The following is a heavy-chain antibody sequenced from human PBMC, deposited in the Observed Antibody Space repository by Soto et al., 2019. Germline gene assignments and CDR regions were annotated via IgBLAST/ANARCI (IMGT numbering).Heavy chain of an antibody. CDR3: AKDRGHTMIVAVDY. V-gene: IGHV3-23*01. CDR1: GFTFSSYA. Sequence: GGSLRLPCAASGFTFSSYAMSWVRQAPGKGLEWVSAISGSGGSTYYADSVKGRFTISRDNSKNTLYLEMNSLRAEDTAVYYCAKDRGHTMIVAVDYWGQGTLVTVSS. CDR2: ISGSGGST. J-gene: IGHJ4*02. D-gene: IGHD3-22*01.